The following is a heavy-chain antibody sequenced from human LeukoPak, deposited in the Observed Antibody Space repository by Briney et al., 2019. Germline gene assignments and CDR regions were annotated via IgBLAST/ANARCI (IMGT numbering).Heavy chain of an antibody. J-gene: IGHJ4*02. CDR1: GYTFTSYA. CDR2: INPNSGGT. Sequence: ASVKVSCKASGYTFTSYAMNWVRQAPGQGLEWMGWINPNSGGTNYAQKFQGRVTMTRDTSISTAYMELSRLRPDDTAVYYCARLTSAVRGAIDYWGQGTLVTVSS. V-gene: IGHV1-2*02. CDR3: ARLTSAVRGAIDY. D-gene: IGHD3-10*01.